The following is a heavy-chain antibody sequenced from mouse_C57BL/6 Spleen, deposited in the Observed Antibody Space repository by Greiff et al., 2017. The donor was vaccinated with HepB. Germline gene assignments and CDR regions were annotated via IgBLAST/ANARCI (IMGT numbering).Heavy chain of an antibody. CDR2: IDPENGDT. V-gene: IGHV14-4*01. Sequence: VQLQQSGAELVRPGASVKVSCTASGFNITDDYMHWVKQRPEQGLEWIGGIDPENGDTEYASKFQGKATITADTSSNTAYLQLSSLTSEDTAVYYCATRLTGYYFDYWGQGTTLTVSS. CDR1: GFNITDDY. CDR3: ATRLTGYYFDY. D-gene: IGHD4-1*01. J-gene: IGHJ2*01.